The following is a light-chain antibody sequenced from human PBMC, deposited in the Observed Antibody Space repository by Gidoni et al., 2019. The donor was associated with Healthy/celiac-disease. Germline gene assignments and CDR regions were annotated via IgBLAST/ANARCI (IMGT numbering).Light chain of an antibody. V-gene: IGLV2-14*01. CDR1: SSAVGGYNY. CDR3: SSYTSSSTLVV. CDR2: VVS. J-gene: IGLJ2*01. Sequence: QSALTTPASVSGSPGQSITIPCTGTSSAVGGYNYVSWYQQHPGKAPKLMIYVVSNRPSGVSNRFSGSKSGNTASLTISGLQAEDEADYYCSSYTSSSTLVVFGGGTKLTVL.